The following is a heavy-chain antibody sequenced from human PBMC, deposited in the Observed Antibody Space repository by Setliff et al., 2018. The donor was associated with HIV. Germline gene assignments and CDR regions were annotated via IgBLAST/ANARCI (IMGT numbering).Heavy chain of an antibody. CDR3: ARVSRSGWFFDW. D-gene: IGHD6-19*01. CDR1: GYNFSSNG. V-gene: IGHV1-18*01. Sequence: GASVKVSCKASGYNFSSNGISWVRQAPGQGLEWMGWISSYNGNTKYAQKAQDRVTMTKDTSTSTAYMELRSLRSDDTAVYYCARVSRSGWFFDWWGQGSLVTVSS. J-gene: IGHJ4*02. CDR2: ISSYNGNT.